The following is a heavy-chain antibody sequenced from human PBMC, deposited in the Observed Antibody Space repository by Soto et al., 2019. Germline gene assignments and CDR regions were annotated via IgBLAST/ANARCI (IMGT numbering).Heavy chain of an antibody. CDR1: GFTFGSYA. J-gene: IGHJ3*02. D-gene: IGHD3-22*01. CDR3: AKDRGERMWLHGDAFDI. CDR2: IRGSGGGT. V-gene: IGHV3-23*01. Sequence: VQLLESGGGLVQPGGSLRLSCEASGFTFGSYAMNWVRQAPGKGLEWVSVIRGSGGGTYYAESVEGRFTISRDNSKNPLYLQMSSLRADDTAIYYCAKDRGERMWLHGDAFDIWGQGTVVTVSS.